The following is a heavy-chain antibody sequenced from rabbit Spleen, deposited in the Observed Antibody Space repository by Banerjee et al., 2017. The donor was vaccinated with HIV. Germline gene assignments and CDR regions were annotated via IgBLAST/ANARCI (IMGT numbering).Heavy chain of an antibody. CDR2: IYPHYRSS. J-gene: IGHJ4*01. CDR1: GMDFSSYGF. CDR3: VRDQAGDVGYGPYYFNL. D-gene: IGHD6-1*01. Sequence: QEQLEESGGGLVKPGGNLTLTCTVSGMDFSSYGFSWVRQAPGKGLEWIAYIYPHYRSSDYASWVNGRFTISLDDAQNTVFLQLNSLTAADTATYFCVRDQAGDVGYGPYYFNLWGQGTLVTVS. V-gene: IGHV1S43*01.